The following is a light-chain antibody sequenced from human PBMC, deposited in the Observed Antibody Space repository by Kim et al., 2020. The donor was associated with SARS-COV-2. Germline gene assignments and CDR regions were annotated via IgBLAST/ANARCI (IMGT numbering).Light chain of an antibody. CDR3: QVYDNTHDPPI. CDR2: YDR. Sequence: APGKTARITCGGDDIGSKSVHWYQHKPGQAPVLVIHYDRDRPSAIPERFSGSNSANTATLTISRAEAGDEADYYCQVYDNTHDPPIFGGGTKLTVL. V-gene: IGLV3-21*04. CDR1: DIGSKS. J-gene: IGLJ2*01.